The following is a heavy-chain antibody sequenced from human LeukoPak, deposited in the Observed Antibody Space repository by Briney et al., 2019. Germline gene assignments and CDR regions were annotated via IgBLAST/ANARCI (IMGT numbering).Heavy chain of an antibody. J-gene: IGHJ2*01. D-gene: IGHD3-10*01. Sequence: GGSLRLSCEASGFTFGNFGMTWVRQAPGKGLQWVSGITGSSTWAYYAASVKGRCTVSRDNSQNTLHLQMNSLRADDTAVYYCARELGSSGTGYFDLWGRGTLVTVSS. CDR3: ARELGSSGTGYFDL. CDR2: ITGSSTWA. V-gene: IGHV3-23*01. CDR1: GFTFGNFG.